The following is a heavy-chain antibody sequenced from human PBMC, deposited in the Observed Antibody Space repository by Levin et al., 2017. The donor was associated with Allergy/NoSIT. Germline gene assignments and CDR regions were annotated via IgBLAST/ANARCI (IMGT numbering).Heavy chain of an antibody. Sequence: PGGSLRLSCAASGFTFSSYSMNWVRQAPGKGMEWVSSISGSSDYIYYVDSVKGRFTISRDNAKNLLYLQMNSLRAEDTAVYYCARPFYGSGNYYNHWGQGTLVTVSS. V-gene: IGHV3-21*01. CDR2: ISGSSDYI. D-gene: IGHD3-10*01. J-gene: IGHJ5*02. CDR1: GFTFSSYS. CDR3: ARPFYGSGNYYNH.